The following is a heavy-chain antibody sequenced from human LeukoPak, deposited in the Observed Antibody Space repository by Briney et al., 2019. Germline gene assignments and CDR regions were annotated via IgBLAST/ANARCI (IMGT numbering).Heavy chain of an antibody. CDR3: ARVWQDYSGSDY. CDR2: INYSGHT. CDR1: GGSISSYP. J-gene: IGHJ4*02. D-gene: IGHD5-12*01. V-gene: IGHV4-59*01. Sequence: SETLSLTCSVSGGSISSYPWIWIRQSPGKGLEWIGYINYSGHTNYNPSLKSRVTISIDTSKNQFSLGLTSVTAADTAVYYCARVWQDYSGSDYWGQGTLVTVSS.